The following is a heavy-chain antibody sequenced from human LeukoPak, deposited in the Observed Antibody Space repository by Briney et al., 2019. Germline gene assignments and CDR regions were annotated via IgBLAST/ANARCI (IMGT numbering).Heavy chain of an antibody. CDR1: GGSFSGYY. CDR3: ARLPPYGSGSYYNVHGAFDI. J-gene: IGHJ3*02. D-gene: IGHD3-10*01. CDR2: INYSGST. Sequence: SETLSLTCAVYGGSFSGYYWSWIRQPPGKGLEWIGSINYSGSTYYNPSLKSRVTVSVDTSKNQFSLKLSSVTAADTAVYYCARLPPYGSGSYYNVHGAFDIWGQGTMATVSS. V-gene: IGHV4-34*01.